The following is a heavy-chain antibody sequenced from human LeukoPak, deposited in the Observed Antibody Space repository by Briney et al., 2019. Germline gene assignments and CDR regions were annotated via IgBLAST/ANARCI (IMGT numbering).Heavy chain of an antibody. CDR2: IKQDGSEK. Sequence: GASLRLSCAASGFTFSSYWMSWVRQAPGKGLEWVANIKQDGSEKYYVDSVKGRFTISRDNAKNSLYLQMNSLRAEDTAVYYCARGRYDFWSGYLYYFDYWGQGTLVTVSS. V-gene: IGHV3-7*01. CDR1: GFTFSSYW. J-gene: IGHJ4*02. D-gene: IGHD3-3*01. CDR3: ARGRYDFWSGYLYYFDY.